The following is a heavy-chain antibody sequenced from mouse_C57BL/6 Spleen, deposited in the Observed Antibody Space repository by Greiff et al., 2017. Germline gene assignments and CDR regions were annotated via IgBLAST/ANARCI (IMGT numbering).Heavy chain of an antibody. Sequence: VQLQQSGPELVKPGASVKISCKASGYTFTDYYMNWVKQSHGKSLEWIGDINPNNGGTSYNQKFKGKATLTVDKSSSTAYMELRSLTSEDSAVDCCAGGIYYYGSSYEKGAMDYWGQGTSVTVSS. D-gene: IGHD1-1*01. CDR3: AGGIYYYGSSYEKGAMDY. J-gene: IGHJ4*01. CDR1: GYTFTDYY. CDR2: INPNNGGT. V-gene: IGHV1-26*01.